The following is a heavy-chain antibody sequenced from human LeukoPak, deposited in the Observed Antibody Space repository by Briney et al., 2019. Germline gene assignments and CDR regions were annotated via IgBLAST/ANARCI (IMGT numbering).Heavy chain of an antibody. J-gene: IGHJ5*02. CDR1: GGTFSSYA. CDR2: IIPILGIA. Sequence: SVKVSCKAPGGTFSSYAISWVRQAPGQGLEWMGRIIPILGIANYAQKFQGRVTITADKSTSTAYMELSSLRSEDTAVYYCARAPSVNGDYVSWLDPWGQGTLVTVSP. CDR3: ARAPSVNGDYVSWLDP. V-gene: IGHV1-69*04. D-gene: IGHD4-17*01.